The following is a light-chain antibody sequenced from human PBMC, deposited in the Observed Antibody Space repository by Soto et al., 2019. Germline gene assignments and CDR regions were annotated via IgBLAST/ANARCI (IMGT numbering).Light chain of an antibody. CDR3: QDRGNWPIFT. Sequence: EIVMTQSPATLSVSPGDRATLSCRAGQPLSGYLAWYQQRPGQAPRLLIYDASHRATGIPARFTGSGSGTDFTLIISRLEPEDSAVYYCQDRGNWPIFTFGGGTKVDIK. CDR2: DAS. V-gene: IGKV3-11*01. J-gene: IGKJ4*01. CDR1: QPLSGY.